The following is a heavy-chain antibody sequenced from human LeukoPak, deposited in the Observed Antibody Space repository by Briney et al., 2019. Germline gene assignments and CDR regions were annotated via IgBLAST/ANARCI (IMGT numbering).Heavy chain of an antibody. Sequence: SGPTLVNPTQTLMLTCTFSGFSLSTSGVGVGWIRQPPGKVLEWLATIYWNEDKRYSPSLKSRLTINKDTSKNQVVLTMTNMDPVDTATYYCAHSPGDYVGNHYFDYWGQGTLVTVSS. CDR1: GFSLSTSGVG. CDR2: IYWNEDK. CDR3: AHSPGDYVGNHYFDY. J-gene: IGHJ4*02. V-gene: IGHV2-5*01. D-gene: IGHD4-23*01.